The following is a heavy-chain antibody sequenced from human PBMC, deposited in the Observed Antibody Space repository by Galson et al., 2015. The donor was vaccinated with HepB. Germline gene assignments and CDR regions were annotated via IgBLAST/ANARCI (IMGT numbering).Heavy chain of an antibody. V-gene: IGHV3-33*08. CDR1: GFTFSSYR. J-gene: IGHJ5*02. D-gene: IGHD4-17*01. CDR2: IWYGGSNK. Sequence: SLRLSCAASGFTFSSYRMSWVRQAPGKGLEWVAVIWYGGSNKYYSDSVKGRFTITRDTSKNTLYLQMNSLRAEDTAVYYCARESLTTVTTSGWFDPWGQRTLVTVS. CDR3: ARESLTTVTTSGWFDP.